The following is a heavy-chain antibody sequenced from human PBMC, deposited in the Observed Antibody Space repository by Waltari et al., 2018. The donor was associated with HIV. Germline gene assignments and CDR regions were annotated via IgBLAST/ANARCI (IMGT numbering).Heavy chain of an antibody. CDR3: ATSRSTYYDTGGYFDY. J-gene: IGHJ4*02. D-gene: IGHD3-22*01. CDR2: VYPGDSET. V-gene: IGHV5-51*03. Sequence: EVQLVQSGAEVKKPGESLKISCKASGYSVTNYWIGWVRQMPGKGLEWMGIVYPGDSETRDSPSVQGQVTISADKSISTAYLQWGSLKASDTAMYYCATSRSTYYDTGGYFDYWGQGTLVTVSS. CDR1: GYSVTNYW.